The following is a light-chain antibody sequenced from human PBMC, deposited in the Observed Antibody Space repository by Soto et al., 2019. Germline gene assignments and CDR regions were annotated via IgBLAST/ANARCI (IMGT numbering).Light chain of an antibody. Sequence: ENVLTQSPGTLSLSPGERATLSCRASQSVSSSYLAWYQQKHGQAPRLLIYGASTRATGIPDRFSGSGSGTDFTLTISRLEPEDFAVYYCQQYGSSQTFGQGTKVEIK. CDR1: QSVSSSY. CDR3: QQYGSSQT. V-gene: IGKV3-20*01. CDR2: GAS. J-gene: IGKJ1*01.